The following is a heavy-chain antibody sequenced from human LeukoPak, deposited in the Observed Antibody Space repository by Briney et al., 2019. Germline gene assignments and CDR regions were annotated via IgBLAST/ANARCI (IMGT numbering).Heavy chain of an antibody. D-gene: IGHD5-18*01. V-gene: IGHV3-15*01. J-gene: IGHJ4*02. CDR3: AREGSLYGYHSFDS. CDR2: IKPAKTHGATT. Sequence: GGSLRLSCAASGFTFSDAWMTWVRQAPGKGLEWVGRIKPAKTHGATTDYAESVEGRFIISRDDSTDTLFLQMNSLETADTAVYFCAREGSLYGYHSFDSWGQGTPVSVST. CDR1: GFTFSDAW.